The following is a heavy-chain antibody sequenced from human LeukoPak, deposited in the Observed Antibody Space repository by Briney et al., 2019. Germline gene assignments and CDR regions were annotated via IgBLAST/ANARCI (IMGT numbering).Heavy chain of an antibody. CDR2: IAYDGSDK. CDR1: GFTFSSFA. V-gene: IGHV3-30*04. D-gene: IGHD5-24*01. Sequence: QPEGSLRLSCAASGFTFSSFAMHWVRQAPGKGLEWVAVIAYDGSDKYYADSVRGRFTISRDNSKNTLYLQMNSLRAEDTAVYYCAKGGDGYNIGYWGQGTLVTVSS. J-gene: IGHJ4*02. CDR3: AKGGDGYNIGY.